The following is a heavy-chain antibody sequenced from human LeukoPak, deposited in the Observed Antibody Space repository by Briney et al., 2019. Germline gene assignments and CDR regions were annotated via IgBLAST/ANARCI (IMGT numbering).Heavy chain of an antibody. V-gene: IGHV3-7*01. J-gene: IGHJ5*02. Sequence: GGSLRLSCAASGFTLSSYWMSWVRQAPGKGLEWVANIKQDGSEKYYVDSVKGRFTISRDNAKNSLYLQMNSLRAEDTAVYYCARDGSSSWYVTWGQGTLVTVSS. CDR1: GFTLSSYW. CDR3: ARDGSSSWYVT. D-gene: IGHD6-13*01. CDR2: IKQDGSEK.